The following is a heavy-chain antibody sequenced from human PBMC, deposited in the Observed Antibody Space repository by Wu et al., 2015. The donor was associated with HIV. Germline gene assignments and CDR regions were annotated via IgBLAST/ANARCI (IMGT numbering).Heavy chain of an antibody. CDR3: TRDELFRVDDAFDM. Sequence: QVHLVQSGAEVKKPGASVKVSCKASGYTFTDYFXHWVRQAPGQSLSGWDGPTSNTGGTKYAPKFQGRVTMTRDTSISTAYIELSGLTSDDTAVYYCTRDELFRVDDAFDMWGQGTLVTVSS. CDR2: PTSNTGGT. D-gene: IGHD3-10*01. V-gene: IGHV1-2*02. J-gene: IGHJ3*02. CDR1: GYTFTDYF.